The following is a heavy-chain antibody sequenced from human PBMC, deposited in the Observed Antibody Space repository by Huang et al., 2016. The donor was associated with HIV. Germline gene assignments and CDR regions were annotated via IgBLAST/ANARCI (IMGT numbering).Heavy chain of an antibody. CDR3: ARSAYGDLDY. Sequence: QVHLVQSGAEVKKPGASVKVSCKASGYTFTNYDINWVRHAPGRGLEGMEWMNPNTGNTGFAKSFQGRVTMTRKTSLTTAYMELTSLTSEDTAVYYCARSAYGDLDYWGLGTLVIVSS. CDR1: GYTFTNYD. J-gene: IGHJ4*02. D-gene: IGHD4-17*01. CDR2: MNPNTGNT. V-gene: IGHV1-8*02.